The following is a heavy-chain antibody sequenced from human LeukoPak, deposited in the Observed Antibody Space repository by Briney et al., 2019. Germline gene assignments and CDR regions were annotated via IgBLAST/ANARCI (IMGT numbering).Heavy chain of an antibody. D-gene: IGHD3-10*01. CDR3: AKDPSPREYYFDY. V-gene: IGHV3-23*01. Sequence: GGSLRLSCAASGFTFSSYAMSWVRQAPGKGLEWVSAISGSDGNTYYADSVKGRFTISRDNSKNTLYVQMNSLRAEDTAVYYCAKDPSPREYYFDYWGQGTLVTVSS. CDR2: ISGSDGNT. J-gene: IGHJ4*02. CDR1: GFTFSSYA.